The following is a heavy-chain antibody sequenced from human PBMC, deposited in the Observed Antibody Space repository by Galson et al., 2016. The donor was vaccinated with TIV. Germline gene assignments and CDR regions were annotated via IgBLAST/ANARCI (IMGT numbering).Heavy chain of an antibody. V-gene: IGHV3-49*03. Sequence: SLRLSCAASGFTFGHYAVNWFRQAPGKGLEWVGFITSKTYGATTEYAASVKGRFTISREDSRNIAYLQMNSLKTEDTAVYYCTRTAMVSTRNAFDIWGQGTVVTVSS. J-gene: IGHJ3*02. D-gene: IGHD2-8*01. CDR2: ITSKTYGATT. CDR3: TRTAMVSTRNAFDI. CDR1: GFTFGHYA.